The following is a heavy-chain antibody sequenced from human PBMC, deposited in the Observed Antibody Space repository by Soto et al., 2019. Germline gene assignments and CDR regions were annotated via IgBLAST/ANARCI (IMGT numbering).Heavy chain of an antibody. Sequence: QVHLVQSGAEVKKPGASVKVSCKASGYTLTGYTIHWVRQAPGQRLEWMGRINGGNGHTKYAQKFQGRVTMTRDTYANTTYMELSSLKSEDTAVFYWPSADKAVAGTDYWGQGTLVTVSS. J-gene: IGHJ4*02. D-gene: IGHD6-19*01. CDR1: GYTLTGYT. CDR2: INGGNGHT. V-gene: IGHV1-3*01. CDR3: PSADKAVAGTDY.